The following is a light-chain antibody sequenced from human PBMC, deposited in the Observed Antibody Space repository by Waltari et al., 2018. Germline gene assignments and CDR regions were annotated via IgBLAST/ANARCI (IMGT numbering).Light chain of an antibody. V-gene: IGKV1-39*01. J-gene: IGKJ1*01. Sequence: DMTMTQSPSSLSASVGDRVIIPCRASQTINSYLYWYQQKPVKAPKLLHDAASRLQSVVPSRFSGSGSGAVFTLTISSLQPEDFATYYCQQSYITWTFGQGTKVEIK. CDR3: QQSYITWT. CDR2: AAS. CDR1: QTINSY.